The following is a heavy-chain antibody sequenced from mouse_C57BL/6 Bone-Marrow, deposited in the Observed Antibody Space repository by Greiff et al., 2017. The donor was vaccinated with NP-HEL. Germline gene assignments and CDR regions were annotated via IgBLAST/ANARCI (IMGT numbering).Heavy chain of an antibody. J-gene: IGHJ4*01. V-gene: IGHV1-61*01. CDR1: GYTFTSYW. D-gene: IGHD1-3*01. Sequence: QVQLQQPGAELVRPGSSVKLSCKASGYTFTSYWMDWVKQRPGQGLEWIGNIYPSDSETHYNQKFKDKATLTVDKSSSTAYMQLSSLTSEDSAVYYCARSSVDYAMDNWGQGTSDTVSS. CDR2: IYPSDSET. CDR3: ARSSVDYAMDN.